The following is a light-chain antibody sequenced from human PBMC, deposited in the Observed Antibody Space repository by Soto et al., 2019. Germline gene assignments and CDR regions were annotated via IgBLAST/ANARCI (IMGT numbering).Light chain of an antibody. Sequence: EIVLTQSPATLSLSPGERATLSCRASQSISSYLAWSQHKPGQAPRLLIYDASNRATGIPARFSGSGSGTDFTLTISSLEPEDFAVYYCHQRSNWPRTSGQGTKVEIK. CDR3: HQRSNWPRT. J-gene: IGKJ1*01. V-gene: IGKV3-11*01. CDR2: DAS. CDR1: QSISSY.